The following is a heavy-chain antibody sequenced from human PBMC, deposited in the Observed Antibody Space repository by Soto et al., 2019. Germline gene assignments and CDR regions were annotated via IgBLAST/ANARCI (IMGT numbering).Heavy chain of an antibody. D-gene: IGHD6-19*01. CDR1: GYRFTTYQ. CDR3: ARGDSNGWYLDY. Sequence: ASVKVSCKAPGYRFTTYQMHWVRQAPGRGLEWMGTINPSGGSTSYAQRFQGRVTMTRDTSTSTVYMQLSSLRSEDTALYYCARGDSNGWYLDYWGQGTLVTVSS. J-gene: IGHJ4*02. V-gene: IGHV1-46*01. CDR2: INPSGGST.